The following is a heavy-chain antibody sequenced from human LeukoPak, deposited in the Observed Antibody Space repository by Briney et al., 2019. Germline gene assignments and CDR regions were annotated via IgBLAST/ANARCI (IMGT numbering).Heavy chain of an antibody. Sequence: GESLKISCKGSGYSFTRYWIGWVRQMPGKGLEWMGIIYPGDPDTRYSPSFQGQVTISADKSISTAYLQWSSLKASDTAMYYCARLLQQPWNWFDPWGQGTLVTVSS. CDR3: ARLLQQPWNWFDP. J-gene: IGHJ5*02. V-gene: IGHV5-51*01. CDR1: GYSFTRYW. CDR2: IYPGDPDT. D-gene: IGHD6-13*01.